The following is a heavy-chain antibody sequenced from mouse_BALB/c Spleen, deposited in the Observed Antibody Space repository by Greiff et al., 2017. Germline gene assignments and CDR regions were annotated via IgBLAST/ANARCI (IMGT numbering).Heavy chain of an antibody. CDR1: GYTFPSYW. D-gene: IGHD3-1*01. CDR3: ARWATHAMDY. CDR2: IYPGDGDT. J-gene: IGHJ4*01. Sequence: QVQLQQSGAELARPGASVKLSCKASGYTFPSYWMQWVKQRPGQGLEWIGAIYPGDGDTRYTQKFKGKATLTADKSSSTAYMQLSSLASEDSAVYYCARWATHAMDYWGQGTSVTVSS. V-gene: IGHV1-87*01.